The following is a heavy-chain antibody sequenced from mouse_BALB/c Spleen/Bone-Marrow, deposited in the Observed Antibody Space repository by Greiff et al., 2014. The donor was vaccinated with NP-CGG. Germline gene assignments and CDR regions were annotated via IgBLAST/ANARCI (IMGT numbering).Heavy chain of an antibody. V-gene: IGHV1S81*02. CDR2: INPSNGGT. D-gene: IGHD2-13*01. J-gene: IGHJ3*01. CDR1: GYPFTSYY. Sequence: QVQLKQSGAELVKPGASVKLSCKASGYPFTSYYMYWVKQRPGQGLEWIGEINPSNGGTNFNEKFKSKATLTVDKSSSTAYMQLSSLTSEDSAVCYSTREGDSPFAYWGQGTLVTVSA. CDR3: TREGDSPFAY.